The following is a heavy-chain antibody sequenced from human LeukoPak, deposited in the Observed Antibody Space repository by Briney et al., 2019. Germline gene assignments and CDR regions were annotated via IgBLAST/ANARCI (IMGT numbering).Heavy chain of an antibody. D-gene: IGHD3-10*01. CDR1: GFTFSSYG. Sequence: PGGSLRLSCAASGFTFSSYGMHWVRQAPGKGLEWVAVIWYDGSNKYYADSVKGRFTISRDNSKNTLYLQMNSLRVEDTAVYYCARDRIPRITISHAFDIWGQGTMVTVSS. J-gene: IGHJ3*02. CDR3: ARDRIPRITISHAFDI. V-gene: IGHV3-33*01. CDR2: IWYDGSNK.